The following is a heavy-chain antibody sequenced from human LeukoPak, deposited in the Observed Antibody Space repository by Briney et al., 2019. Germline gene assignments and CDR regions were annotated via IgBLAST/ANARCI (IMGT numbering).Heavy chain of an antibody. Sequence: ASVKVSCKASGGTFSSYAISWVRQAPGQGLEWMGWINPNSGGTNYAQKFQGRVTMTRDTSISTAYMELSRLRSDDTAVYYCARGDRTFGDYWGQGTLVTVSS. V-gene: IGHV1-2*02. CDR3: ARGDRTFGDY. CDR1: GGTFSSYA. CDR2: INPNSGGT. J-gene: IGHJ4*02. D-gene: IGHD2-2*01.